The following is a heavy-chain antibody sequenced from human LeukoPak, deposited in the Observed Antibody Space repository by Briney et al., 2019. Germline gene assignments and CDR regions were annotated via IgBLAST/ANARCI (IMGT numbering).Heavy chain of an antibody. V-gene: IGHV1-69*02. CDR1: GGTFTSYT. CDR2: IIPILGIA. D-gene: IGHD2-2*01. Sequence: GASVKVSCKASGGTFTSYTISWVRQAPGQGLEWMGRIIPILGIANYAQKFQGRVTITADKSTSTAYMALSSLRSEDTAVYYCATHGLGYCSSTSCYHYWGQGTLVTVSS. CDR3: ATHGLGYCSSTSCYHY. J-gene: IGHJ4*02.